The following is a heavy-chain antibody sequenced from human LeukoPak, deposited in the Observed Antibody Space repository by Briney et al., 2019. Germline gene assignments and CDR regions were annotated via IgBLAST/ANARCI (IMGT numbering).Heavy chain of an antibody. J-gene: IGHJ4*02. CDR3: ARDHDGSGYFVGY. V-gene: IGHV4-59*01. CDR2: IYNSGST. CDR1: GGSISIYY. D-gene: IGHD3-22*01. Sequence: SETLSLTCTVSGGSISIYYWSWIRQPPGKGLEWIGYIYNSGSTYYNPSLKSRVTISVDTSKNQFSLRLSSVTAADAAVYYCARDHDGSGYFVGYWGQGTLVTVSS.